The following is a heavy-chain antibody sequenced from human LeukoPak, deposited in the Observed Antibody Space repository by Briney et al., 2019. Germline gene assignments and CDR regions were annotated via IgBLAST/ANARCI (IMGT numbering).Heavy chain of an antibody. Sequence: ASVKVSCKASGYTFTGYYMHWVRQAPGQGLEWIGWINPNSGGTNYAQKFQGRVTMTRDTSISTAYMELSRLRSDDTAVYYCARGYRYGSSEYAFDIWGQGTMVTVSS. D-gene: IGHD6-6*01. CDR1: GYTFTGYY. J-gene: IGHJ3*02. V-gene: IGHV1-2*02. CDR2: INPNSGGT. CDR3: ARGYRYGSSEYAFDI.